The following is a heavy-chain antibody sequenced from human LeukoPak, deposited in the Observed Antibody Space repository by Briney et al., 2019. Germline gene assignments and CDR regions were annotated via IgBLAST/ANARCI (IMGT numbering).Heavy chain of an antibody. D-gene: IGHD6-6*01. CDR3: VGTIASRGSEY. Sequence: GGSLRLSCAASGFTFTNYWMHWVRQAPGMGLVWVSRLPPDELGIIYADSVKGRLTVSRDNAKNTVYLQMNNLRVDDTAMYYCVGTIASRGSEYWGQGALVTVSS. CDR1: GFTFTNYW. J-gene: IGHJ4*02. V-gene: IGHV3-74*01. CDR2: LPPDELGI.